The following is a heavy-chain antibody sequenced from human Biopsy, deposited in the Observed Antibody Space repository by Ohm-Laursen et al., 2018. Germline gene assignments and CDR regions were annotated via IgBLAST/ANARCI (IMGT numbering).Heavy chain of an antibody. CDR3: ARAGYSSGYDY. J-gene: IGHJ4*02. V-gene: IGHV4-59*01. Sequence: SETLSLTCTVSGGSISSDYWSWIRQTPGKGLEWIGYIYYSGSTNYNPSLKSRVTISVDTSKNQFSLRLNPVTAADTAVYYCARAGYSSGYDYWGQGTLVTVSS. CDR1: GGSISSDY. CDR2: IYYSGST. D-gene: IGHD3-22*01.